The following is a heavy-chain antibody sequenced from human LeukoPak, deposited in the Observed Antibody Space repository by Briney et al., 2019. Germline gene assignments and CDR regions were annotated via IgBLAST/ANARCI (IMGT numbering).Heavy chain of an antibody. J-gene: IGHJ6*03. Sequence: GGSLRLSCAASGFTVSSNYMGWVRQAPGKGLEWVSVIYSGGSTYYADSVKGRFTISRDNAKNSLYLQMNSLRAEDTAVYYCATAYVLRFLEWGMDVWGKGTTVTVSS. CDR1: GFTVSSNY. CDR2: IYSGGST. CDR3: ATAYVLRFLEWGMDV. D-gene: IGHD3-3*01. V-gene: IGHV3-66*01.